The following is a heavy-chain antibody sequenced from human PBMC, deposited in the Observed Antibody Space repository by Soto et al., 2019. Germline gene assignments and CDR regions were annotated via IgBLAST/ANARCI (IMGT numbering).Heavy chain of an antibody. CDR3: AKGKGSSSSYGMDV. Sequence: ESGGGVVQPGRSLRLSCAASGFTFSSYGMHWVRQAPGKGLEWVAVISYDGSNKYYADSVKGRFTISRDNSKNTLYLQMNSLRAEDTAVYYCAKGKGSSSSYGMDVWGQGTTVTVSS. CDR1: GFTFSSYG. CDR2: ISYDGSNK. D-gene: IGHD6-6*01. V-gene: IGHV3-30*18. J-gene: IGHJ6*02.